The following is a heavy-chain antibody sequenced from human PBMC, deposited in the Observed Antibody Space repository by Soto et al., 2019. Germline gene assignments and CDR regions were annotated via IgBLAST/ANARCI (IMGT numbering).Heavy chain of an antibody. D-gene: IGHD2-21*02. J-gene: IGHJ4*02. V-gene: IGHV4-39*01. CDR3: AGFVVTAYRNSEFDY. CDR1: GISVSTSDYY. Sequence: SETLSLTCTVSGISVSTSDYYWGWVRQPPGKGLDWIGNIYYSGSTFHNPSLRSRVTLSVDTSKNQFSLRLNSVTAADTAVYFCAGFVVTAYRNSEFDYWGQGTLVTVSS. CDR2: IYYSGST.